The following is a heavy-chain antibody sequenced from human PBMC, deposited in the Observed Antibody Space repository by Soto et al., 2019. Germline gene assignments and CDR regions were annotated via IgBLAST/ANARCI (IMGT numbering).Heavy chain of an antibody. CDR3: ARVTTVTTDGMDV. CDR2: IYHTGST. J-gene: IGHJ6*02. Sequence: PSETLSLTCSVSGSSIISGGYSWSWIRQPPGKGLEWIGYIYHTGSTHYNPSLKSRVTLSVDRSKNYLFLKLSSVTAADTAVYYCARVTTVTTDGMDVWGQGTTVTVSS. D-gene: IGHD4-17*01. CDR1: GSSIISGGYS. V-gene: IGHV4-30-2*01.